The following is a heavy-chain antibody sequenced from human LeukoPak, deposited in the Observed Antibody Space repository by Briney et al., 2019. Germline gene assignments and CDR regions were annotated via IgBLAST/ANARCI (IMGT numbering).Heavy chain of an antibody. V-gene: IGHV4-59*01. Sequence: PSETLSLTCTVSGGSISSYYWSWIRQPPGKGLEWIGYIYYSGSTNYNPSLKSRVTISVDTSKNQFSLKLSSVTAADTAVYYCARTSRIAVAGAFDYWGLGTLVTVSS. CDR2: IYYSGST. CDR1: GGSISSYY. CDR3: ARTSRIAVAGAFDY. J-gene: IGHJ4*02. D-gene: IGHD6-19*01.